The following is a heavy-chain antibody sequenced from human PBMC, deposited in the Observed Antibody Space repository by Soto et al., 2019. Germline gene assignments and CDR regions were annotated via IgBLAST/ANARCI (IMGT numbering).Heavy chain of an antibody. V-gene: IGHV2-70*01. CDR1: GFSLSTSGMC. CDR3: ARCHGPYWYFDL. Sequence: SGPTLVNPTQTLTLTCTFSGFSLSTSGMCVSWIRQPPGKALEWLALIDWDDDKYYSTSLKTRLTISKDTSKTQVVLTMTNMDPVDTATYYCARCHGPYWYFDLWGRGTLVTVSS. CDR2: IDWDDDK. J-gene: IGHJ2*01.